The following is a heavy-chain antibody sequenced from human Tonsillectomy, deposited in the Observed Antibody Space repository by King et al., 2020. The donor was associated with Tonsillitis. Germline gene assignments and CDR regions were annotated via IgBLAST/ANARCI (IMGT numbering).Heavy chain of an antibody. CDR1: GFTFSSYA. CDR2: ISGSGDIT. J-gene: IGHJ4*02. Sequence: VQLVESGGGLVQPGGSLRLSCAASGFTFSSYAMSWVRQAPGKGLEWVSAISGSGDITYYADSVKGRFTISRDNSKNTLYLQMNSLRAEDTAVYYCARMTSEGYCTTTSCYRAFDYWGQGTLATVSS. CDR3: ARMTSEGYCTTTSCYRAFDY. D-gene: IGHD2-8*01. V-gene: IGHV3-23*04.